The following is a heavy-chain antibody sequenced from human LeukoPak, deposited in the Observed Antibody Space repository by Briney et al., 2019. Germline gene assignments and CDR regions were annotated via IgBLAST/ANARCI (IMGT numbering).Heavy chain of an antibody. CDR3: ANLYVWGSYRYSMDV. J-gene: IGHJ6*03. CDR2: IRYDGSNK. CDR1: GFTFSSYG. V-gene: IGHV3-30*02. Sequence: SGGSLRLSCAASGFTFSSYGMHWVRQAPGKGLEWVAFIRYDGSNKYYADSVKGRFTISRDNSKKTLYLQMNSLRAEDTAVYYCANLYVWGSYRYSMDVWGKGTTVTVSS. D-gene: IGHD3-16*02.